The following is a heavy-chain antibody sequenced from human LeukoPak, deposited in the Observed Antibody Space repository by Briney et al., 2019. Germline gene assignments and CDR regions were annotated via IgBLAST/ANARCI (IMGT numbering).Heavy chain of an antibody. CDR1: GGTFSSYA. J-gene: IGHJ4*02. CDR3: ARVYYYDSSGYYPGGPFDY. V-gene: IGHV1-69*04. D-gene: IGHD3-22*01. CDR2: MIPILGIA. Sequence: ASVKVSCKASGGTFSSYAISLVRQAAGQGLEWMGRMIPILGIANYAQKFQGRVTITADKSTSTAYMELSSLRSEDTAVYYCARVYYYDSSGYYPGGPFDYWGQGTLVTVSS.